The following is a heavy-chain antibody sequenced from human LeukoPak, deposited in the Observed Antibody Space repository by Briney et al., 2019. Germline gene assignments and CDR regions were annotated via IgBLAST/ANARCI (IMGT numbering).Heavy chain of an antibody. CDR2: MNPNSGNT. CDR3: ARVELGYCSGGSCYSIYYYYYGMDV. D-gene: IGHD2-15*01. Sequence: ASVKVSCKASGYTFTSYDINWVRQATGQGLEWMGWMNPNSGNTGYAQKFQGRVTMTRNTSISTAYMELSSLRSEDTAVYYCARVELGYCSGGSCYSIYYYYYGMDVWGQGTTVTVSS. CDR1: GYTFTSYD. J-gene: IGHJ6*02. V-gene: IGHV1-8*01.